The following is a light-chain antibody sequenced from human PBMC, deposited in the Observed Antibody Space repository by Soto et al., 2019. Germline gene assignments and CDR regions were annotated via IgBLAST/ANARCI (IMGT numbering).Light chain of an antibody. CDR1: SSDVGGYNF. CDR3: SSYTSRNTLA. V-gene: IGLV2-14*01. Sequence: QSALTQPASASGSPGQSITISCTGTSSDVGGYNFVSWYQQHPGKAPKLMIYEVTDRPSGVSNRFSGSKSGSTASLTISGLQAEDEADYYCSSYTSRNTLAFGGGTKLTVL. J-gene: IGLJ2*01. CDR2: EVT.